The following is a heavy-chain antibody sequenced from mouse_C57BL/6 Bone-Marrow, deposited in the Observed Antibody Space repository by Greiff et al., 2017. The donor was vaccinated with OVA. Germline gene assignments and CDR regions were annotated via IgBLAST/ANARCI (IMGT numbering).Heavy chain of an antibody. J-gene: IGHJ3*01. CDR1: GYTFTDYY. D-gene: IGHD2-5*01. CDR3: ASYSNGFAY. Sequence: VQLQQSGPELVKPGASVKISCKASGYTFTDYYMNWVKQSHGKSLEWIGDINPNNGGTSYNQKFKGKATLTVDKSSSTAYMELRSLTSEDSAVYYCASYSNGFAYWGQGTLVTVSA. V-gene: IGHV1-26*01. CDR2: INPNNGGT.